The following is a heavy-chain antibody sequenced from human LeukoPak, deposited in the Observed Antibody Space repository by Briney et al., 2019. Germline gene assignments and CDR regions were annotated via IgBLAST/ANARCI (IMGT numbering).Heavy chain of an antibody. Sequence: GGSLRLSCAASGFSIRTYYVSWVRQAPGKGLEWVSVIYSGGTIRYADSVKGRFTISRDNFKDTLNLQMNSLRADDTAVYYCVRAVHHNFYSDSSGYYGDAFDVWGQGTVVTVSS. CDR1: GFSIRTYY. CDR3: VRAVHHNFYSDSSGYYGDAFDV. D-gene: IGHD3-22*01. CDR2: IYSGGTI. V-gene: IGHV3-53*01. J-gene: IGHJ3*01.